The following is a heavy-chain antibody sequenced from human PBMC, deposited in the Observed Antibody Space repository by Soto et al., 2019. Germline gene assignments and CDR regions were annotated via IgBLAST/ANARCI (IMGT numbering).Heavy chain of an antibody. Sequence: EVQLVESGGGVVKPGGSLRLSCAASGFSFSDYAMNWVRQGPGKGLEWVASIDSRSTFIYYADSVRGRFTISRDNAKSSLHLQMSSLRVEDTAVYYCARDPLWFGEIGYFDYWGQGALVTVSS. CDR3: ARDPLWFGEIGYFDY. CDR1: GFSFSDYA. V-gene: IGHV3-21*02. J-gene: IGHJ4*02. CDR2: IDSRSTFI. D-gene: IGHD3-10*01.